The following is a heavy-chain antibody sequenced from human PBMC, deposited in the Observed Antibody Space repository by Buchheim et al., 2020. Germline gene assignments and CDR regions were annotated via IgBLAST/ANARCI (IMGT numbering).Heavy chain of an antibody. D-gene: IGHD3-10*01. Sequence: EVQLLESGGGLVQPGGSLRLSCAASGFTFSSYAMSWVRQAPGKGLEWVSAISGSGGSTYYADSVKGRFTISRDNSKNTLYLQMNSLRAEDTAVYYCAKGNSMVRGVIIKSHYYYGMDVWGQGTT. CDR1: GFTFSSYA. J-gene: IGHJ6*02. CDR3: AKGNSMVRGVIIKSHYYYGMDV. CDR2: ISGSGGST. V-gene: IGHV3-23*01.